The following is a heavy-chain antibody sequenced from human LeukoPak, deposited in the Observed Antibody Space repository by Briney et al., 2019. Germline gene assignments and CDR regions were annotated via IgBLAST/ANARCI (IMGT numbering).Heavy chain of an antibody. CDR2: INPNSGGT. V-gene: IGHV1-2*02. CDR3: AREVIVVITTGAFDI. J-gene: IGHJ3*02. CDR1: GYTFTGYY. Sequence: ASVKVSCKASGYTFTGYYMHWVRQAPGQGLEWMGWINPNSGGTNYAQKFQGRVTMTRDASISTAYMELGRLRSDDTAVYYCAREVIVVITTGAFDIWGQGTMVTVSS. D-gene: IGHD3-22*01.